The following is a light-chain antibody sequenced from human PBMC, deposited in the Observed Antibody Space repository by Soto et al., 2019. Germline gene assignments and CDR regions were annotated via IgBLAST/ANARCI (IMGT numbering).Light chain of an antibody. CDR2: DAS. Sequence: EIVLTQSTATLYLSPGERATLSCRASQKVSSYLAWYQKKPGQAPSLLIYDASNTATGIPARFSSSGSGTAITVPTSSLGPEDVAVCYCQERSHWFSTFWPGTKVDIK. J-gene: IGKJ3*01. CDR1: QKVSSY. CDR3: QERSHWFST. V-gene: IGKV3-11*01.